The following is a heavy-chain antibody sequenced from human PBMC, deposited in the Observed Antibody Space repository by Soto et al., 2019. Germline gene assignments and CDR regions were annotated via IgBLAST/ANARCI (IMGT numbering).Heavy chain of an antibody. CDR3: PSATGFGGNYDYYYGLDV. Sequence: PSLTLALTCTGSGGSISSYYWSWIRQPPGKGLEWIGSIYYSGATNYNPSLKSRVTMSADTSKNKFSLNLSSVTAADTAIYYCPSATGFGGNYDYYYGLDVCGQGSTVTLSS. V-gene: IGHV4-59*01. CDR2: IYYSGAT. CDR1: GGSISSYY. D-gene: IGHD3-10*01. J-gene: IGHJ6*02.